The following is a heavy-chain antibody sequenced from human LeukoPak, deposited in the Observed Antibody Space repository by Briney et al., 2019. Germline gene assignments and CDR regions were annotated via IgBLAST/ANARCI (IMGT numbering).Heavy chain of an antibody. CDR1: GGSISMYY. Sequence: SETLSLTCTVSGGSISMYYWSWIRQPAGKGLEWIGRRFSSGITNYNPSPKSRVSMSVDTSKNQFSLKLTSVTAADTAVYYCARDGYGSSMDVWGKGTTVTVSS. CDR2: RFSSGIT. V-gene: IGHV4-4*07. CDR3: ARDGYGSSMDV. D-gene: IGHD6-13*01. J-gene: IGHJ6*03.